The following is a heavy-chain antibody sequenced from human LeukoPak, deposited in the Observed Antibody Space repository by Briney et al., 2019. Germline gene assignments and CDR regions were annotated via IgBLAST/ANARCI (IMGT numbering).Heavy chain of an antibody. CDR3: AREKMTTITTIDY. J-gene: IGHJ4*02. CDR2: ISHSEGT. D-gene: IGHD4-11*01. V-gene: IGHV4-34*01. CDR1: GGSFSADY. Sequence: SETLSLTCAVYGGSFSADYWGWIRQPPGKGLEWIGEISHSEGTKYNPSLKSRLSISVDTSKNQFSLKLTSVTAADTAVYYCAREKMTTITTIDYWGQGTLVTVSS.